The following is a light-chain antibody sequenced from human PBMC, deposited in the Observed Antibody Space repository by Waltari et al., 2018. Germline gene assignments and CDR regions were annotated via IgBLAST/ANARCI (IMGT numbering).Light chain of an antibody. CDR3: QQSYSTLVT. Sequence: DIQMTQSPSSPSASVGDRVTITCRASQSISSYLNWYQQKPGKAPKLLIYAASSLQSGVPSRFSGSGSGTDFTLTISSLQPEDFATYYCQQSYSTLVTFGGGTKVEIK. V-gene: IGKV1-39*01. CDR1: QSISSY. CDR2: AAS. J-gene: IGKJ4*01.